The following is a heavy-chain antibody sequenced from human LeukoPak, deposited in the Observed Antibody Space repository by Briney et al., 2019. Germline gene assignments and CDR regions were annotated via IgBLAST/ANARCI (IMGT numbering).Heavy chain of an antibody. CDR2: ISGSGGST. V-gene: IGHV3-23*01. CDR3: AKDGAAWIQLIFDY. D-gene: IGHD5-18*01. Sequence: GGSLRLSCAASGFTFSSYWMHWVRQAPGKGLEWVSAISGSGGSTYYADSVKGRFTISRDNSKNTLYLQMNSLRAEDTAVYYCAKDGAAWIQLIFDYWGQGTLVTVSS. J-gene: IGHJ4*02. CDR1: GFTFSSYW.